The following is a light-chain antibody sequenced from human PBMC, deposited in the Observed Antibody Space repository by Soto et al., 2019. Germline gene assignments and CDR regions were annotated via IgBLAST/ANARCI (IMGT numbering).Light chain of an antibody. CDR2: DVS. J-gene: IGLJ1*01. CDR3: CSYAGSYSYV. V-gene: IGLV2-11*01. CDR1: SSDVGGYNY. Sequence: QSALTRPRSVSGSPGQSVTISCTGTSSDVGGYNYVSWYQQHPGKAPKLMIYDVSKRPSGVPDRFSGSKSGNTASLTISGLQAEDEADYYCCSYAGSYSYVFGTGTKVTAL.